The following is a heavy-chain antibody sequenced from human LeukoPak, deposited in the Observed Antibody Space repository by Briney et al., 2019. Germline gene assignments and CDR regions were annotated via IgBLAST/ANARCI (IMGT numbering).Heavy chain of an antibody. Sequence: PGGSLRLSCAASEFTFSSYGMHWVRQAPGKGLEWVAFIRYDGSNKYYADSVKGRFTISRDNSKNTLYLQMNSLRAEDTAVYYCAKEIWPTVTTPGWTYLDYWGQGALVTVSS. CDR3: AKEIWPTVTTPGWTYLDY. CDR1: EFTFSSYG. V-gene: IGHV3-30*02. J-gene: IGHJ4*02. D-gene: IGHD4-17*01. CDR2: IRYDGSNK.